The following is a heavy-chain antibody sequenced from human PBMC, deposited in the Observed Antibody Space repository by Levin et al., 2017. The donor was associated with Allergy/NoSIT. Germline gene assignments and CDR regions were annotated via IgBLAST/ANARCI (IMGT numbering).Heavy chain of an antibody. V-gene: IGHV1-2*02. CDR3: ARTGVRSSSD. D-gene: IGHD6-13*01. CDR1: GYTFTGYY. CDR2: INPNSGGT. J-gene: IGHJ4*02. Sequence: GESLKISCKASGYTFTGYYMHWVRQAPGQGLEWMGWINPNSGGTNYAQKFQGRVTMTRDTSISTAYMELSRLRSDDTAVYYCARTGVRSSSDWGQGTLVTVSS.